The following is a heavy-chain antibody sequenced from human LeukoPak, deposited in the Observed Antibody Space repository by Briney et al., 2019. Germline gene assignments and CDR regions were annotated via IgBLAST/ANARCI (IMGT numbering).Heavy chain of an antibody. CDR1: GFTFSDYY. J-gene: IGHJ4*02. V-gene: IGHV3-11*06. Sequence: GGSLRLSCAASGFTFSDYYMSWIRQAPGKGLEWVSYISSSSTYTNYADSVKGRFTISRDNAKNSLYLQMNSLRAEDTAVYYCARESSGWYYFDYWGQGTLVTVSS. CDR2: ISSSSTYT. CDR3: ARESSGWYYFDY. D-gene: IGHD6-19*01.